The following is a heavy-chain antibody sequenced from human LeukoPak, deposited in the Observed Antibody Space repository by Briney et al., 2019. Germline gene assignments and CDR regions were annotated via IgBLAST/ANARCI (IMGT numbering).Heavy chain of an antibody. Sequence: SETLSLTCTVSGASISSYYWSWIRQPAGKGLEWIGHIYTSGSTNYNPSLKSRVTISVDTSKNQFSLKLSSVTAADTAVYYCAGYDFWSGYSLYAFDIWGQGTMVTVSS. CDR2: IYTSGST. D-gene: IGHD3-3*01. CDR3: AGYDFWSGYSLYAFDI. V-gene: IGHV4-4*07. J-gene: IGHJ3*02. CDR1: GASISSYY.